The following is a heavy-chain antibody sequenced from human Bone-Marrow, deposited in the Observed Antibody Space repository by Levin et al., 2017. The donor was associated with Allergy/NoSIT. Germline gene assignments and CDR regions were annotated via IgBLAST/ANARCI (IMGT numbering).Heavy chain of an antibody. CDR1: GASINSTNYY. J-gene: IGHJ5*02. CDR2: IYYNSYT. Sequence: PSASVKVSCTVSGASINSTNYYWGWIRQPPGKGLEWIGTIYYNSYTYYNPSLKSRVTISKDTSKNQFSLKLSSVTAADTAVYYCARLADNWNVNWFDPWGQGTLVTVSS. CDR3: ARLADNWNVNWFDP. V-gene: IGHV4-39*07. D-gene: IGHD1-20*01.